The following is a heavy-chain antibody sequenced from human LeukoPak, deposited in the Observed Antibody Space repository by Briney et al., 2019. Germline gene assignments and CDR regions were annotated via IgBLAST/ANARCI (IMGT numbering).Heavy chain of an antibody. V-gene: IGHV3-30-3*01. D-gene: IGHD1-26*01. J-gene: IGHJ4*02. CDR2: ISYDGSNK. Sequence: GGSLRLSCAASGFTFSSYAMHWVRQAPGKGLEWVAVISYDGSNKYYADSVKGRFTISRDNSKNTLYLQMNSLRAEDTAVYYCARESGSYCIDYWGQGTLVTVSS. CDR3: ARESGSYCIDY. CDR1: GFTFSSYA.